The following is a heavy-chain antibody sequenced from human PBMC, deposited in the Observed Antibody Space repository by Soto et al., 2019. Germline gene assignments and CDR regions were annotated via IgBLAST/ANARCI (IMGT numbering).Heavy chain of an antibody. CDR2: IKQDGGEK. CDR1: GFTFTSYW. D-gene: IGHD3-16*02. V-gene: IGHV3-7*01. J-gene: IGHJ4*02. CDR3: TRRAFPTGGTYPLDY. Sequence: EVQLVESGGGLVQPGGSLRLSCAASGFTFTSYWMTWVRQAPGKGLEWVANIKQDGGEKYYVGSVKGRFTISRDNAENSLYLQFDNLRAEDAAVYYCTRRAFPTGGTYPLDYWGQGSLVTVSS.